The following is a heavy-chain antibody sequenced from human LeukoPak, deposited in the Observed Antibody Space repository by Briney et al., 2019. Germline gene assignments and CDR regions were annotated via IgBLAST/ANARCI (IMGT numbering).Heavy chain of an antibody. D-gene: IGHD3-3*01. CDR1: GFTVSSNY. CDR3: ARGRTYDFWSGYSMRGAFDI. V-gene: IGHV3-66*01. CDR2: IYSGGST. Sequence: GGSLRLSCAASGFTVSSNYMSWVRQAPGKGLEWVSVIYSGGSTYYADSVKGRFTISRDNSKNTLYLQMNSLRAEDTAVYYCARGRTYDFWSGYSMRGAFDIWGQGTMVTVSS. J-gene: IGHJ3*02.